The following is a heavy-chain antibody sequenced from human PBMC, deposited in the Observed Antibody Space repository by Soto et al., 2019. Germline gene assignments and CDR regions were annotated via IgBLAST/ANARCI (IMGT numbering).Heavy chain of an antibody. CDR2: IIPILGIA. D-gene: IGHD6-6*01. CDR3: AREVAARPNTPYYYYYYMDV. Sequence: ASVKVSCKASGGTFSSYTISWVRQAPGQGLEWMGRIIPILGIANYAQKFQGRVTITADKSTSTAYMELSSLRSEDTAVYYCAREVAARPNTPYYYYYYMDVWGKGTTVTVSS. V-gene: IGHV1-69*04. CDR1: GGTFSSYT. J-gene: IGHJ6*03.